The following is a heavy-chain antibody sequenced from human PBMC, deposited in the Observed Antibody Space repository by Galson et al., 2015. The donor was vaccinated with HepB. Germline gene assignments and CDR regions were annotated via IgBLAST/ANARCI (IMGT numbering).Heavy chain of an antibody. CDR3: ARDIVVVVAATRYNWFDP. V-gene: IGHV3-30*04. J-gene: IGHJ5*02. Sequence: SLRLSCAASGFTFSSYAMHWVRQAPGKGLEWVAVISYDGSNKYYADSVKGRFTISRDNSKNTLYLQMNSLRAEDTAVYYCARDIVVVVAATRYNWFDPWGQGTLVTVSS. D-gene: IGHD2-15*01. CDR1: GFTFSSYA. CDR2: ISYDGSNK.